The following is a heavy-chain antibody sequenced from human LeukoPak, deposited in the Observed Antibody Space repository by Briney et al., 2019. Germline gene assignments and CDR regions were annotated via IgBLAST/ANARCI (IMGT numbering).Heavy chain of an antibody. V-gene: IGHV4-4*09. Sequence: SETLSLTCTVSGGSISSYYWSWLRQPPGKGLEWIGYIYTSGSTNYNPSLKSRVTISVDTSKNQFSLKLSSVTAADTAVYYCARWQPVSRFDYWGQGTLVTVSS. J-gene: IGHJ4*02. CDR3: ARWQPVSRFDY. CDR1: GGSISSYY. CDR2: IYTSGST. D-gene: IGHD6-13*01.